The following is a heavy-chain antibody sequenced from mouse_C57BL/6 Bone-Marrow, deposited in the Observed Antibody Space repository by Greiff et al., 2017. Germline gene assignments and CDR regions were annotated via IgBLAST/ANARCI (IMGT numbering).Heavy chain of an antibody. CDR3: ASLIYYDYDVLYYYAMDY. CDR2: IWSGGST. V-gene: IGHV2-2*01. J-gene: IGHJ4*01. CDR1: GFSLTSYG. Sequence: VKLQESGPGLVQPSQSLSITCTVSGFSLTSYGVHWVRQSPGKGLEWLGVIWSGGSTDYNAAFISRLSISKDNSTSQVFFKMNSLQADDTAIYYCASLIYYDYDVLYYYAMDYWGQGTSVTVSS. D-gene: IGHD2-4*01.